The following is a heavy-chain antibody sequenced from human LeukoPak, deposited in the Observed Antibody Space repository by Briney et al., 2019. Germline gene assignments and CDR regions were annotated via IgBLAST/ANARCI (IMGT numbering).Heavy chain of an antibody. J-gene: IGHJ3*02. D-gene: IGHD1-14*01. V-gene: IGHV3-53*05. Sequence: GGSLRLSCAASEFTVSVNYMSWVRQAPGKGLEWVSFIYSGGSTYYADSVKGRFTISRDNSKNTLYLQMGSLRAEDMAVYYCARGSSEHDAFDIWGQGTMVTVSS. CDR2: IYSGGST. CDR3: ARGSSEHDAFDI. CDR1: EFTVSVNY.